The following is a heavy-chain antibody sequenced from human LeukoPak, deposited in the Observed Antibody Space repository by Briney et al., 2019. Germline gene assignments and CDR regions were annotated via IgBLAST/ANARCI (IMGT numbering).Heavy chain of an antibody. CDR1: GGSFSGYY. Sequence: SETLSLTCTAYGGSFSGYYWSWIRQPLGKGLEWIGEINHRGRSNYNPSLKSRVTISGDTSKNQLSLKLSSVTAADTAVYYCARDYGDYVFDYWAREPWSPSPQ. J-gene: IGHJ4*02. D-gene: IGHD4-17*01. CDR2: INHRGRS. CDR3: ARDYGDYVFDY. V-gene: IGHV4-34*01.